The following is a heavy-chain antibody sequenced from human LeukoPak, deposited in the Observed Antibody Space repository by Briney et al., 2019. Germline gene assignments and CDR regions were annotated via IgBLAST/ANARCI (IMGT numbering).Heavy chain of an antibody. D-gene: IGHD3-3*01. CDR3: ARVEFEVVIPYYMDV. CDR2: IYTSGST. Sequence: SETLSLTCTVSGGSISSGSYYWSWIRQPAGKGLEWIGRIYTSGSTNYNPSLKSRVTISVDTSKNQFSLKLSSVTAADTAVYYCARVEFEVVIPYYMDVWGKGTTVTVSS. V-gene: IGHV4-61*02. CDR1: GGSISSGSYY. J-gene: IGHJ6*03.